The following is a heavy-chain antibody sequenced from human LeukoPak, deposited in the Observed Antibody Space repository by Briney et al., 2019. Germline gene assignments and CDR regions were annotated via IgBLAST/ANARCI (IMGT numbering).Heavy chain of an antibody. D-gene: IGHD3-22*01. J-gene: IGHJ3*02. Sequence: GGSLRLSCAASGFTFSSYSMNWVRQAPGKGLEWVSSISSSSSYIYYADSVKGRFTISRDNAKNSLYLQMNSLRAEDTAVYYCARENSSGRDDAFDIWGQGTMVTVSS. CDR1: GFTFSSYS. CDR3: ARENSSGRDDAFDI. CDR2: ISSSSSYI. V-gene: IGHV3-21*01.